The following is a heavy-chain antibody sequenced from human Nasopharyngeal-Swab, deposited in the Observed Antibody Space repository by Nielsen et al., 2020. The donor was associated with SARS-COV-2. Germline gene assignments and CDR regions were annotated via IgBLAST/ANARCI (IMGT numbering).Heavy chain of an antibody. V-gene: IGHV1-18*01. Sequence: ASVKVSCKASGYTFTSYGISWVRQAPGQGLEWMGWISAYNGNTNYAQKLQGRVTMTTDTSTSTAYMELRGLRSDDTAVYYCARDPTLTYYDILTGYRTPDYYMDVWGKGTTVTVSS. CDR3: ARDPTLTYYDILTGYRTPDYYMDV. J-gene: IGHJ6*03. D-gene: IGHD3-9*01. CDR1: GYTFTSYG. CDR2: ISAYNGNT.